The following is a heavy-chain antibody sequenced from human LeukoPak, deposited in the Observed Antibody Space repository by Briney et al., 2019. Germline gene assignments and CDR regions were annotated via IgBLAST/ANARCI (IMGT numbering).Heavy chain of an antibody. CDR1: GYSFTSYW. CDR2: IYPGDSDT. Sequence: GESLKISCKGSGYSFTSYWIGWVRQMPGKGLERMGIIYPGDSDTRYSPSFQGQVTISADKSISTAYLQWSSLKASDTAMYYCARRSVQLERPDYGMDVWGQGSTVTVSS. V-gene: IGHV5-51*01. D-gene: IGHD1-1*01. J-gene: IGHJ6*02. CDR3: ARRSVQLERPDYGMDV.